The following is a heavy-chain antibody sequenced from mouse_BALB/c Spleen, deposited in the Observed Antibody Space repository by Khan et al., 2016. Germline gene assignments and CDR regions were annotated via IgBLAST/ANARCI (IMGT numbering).Heavy chain of an antibody. CDR2: IWRGGST. D-gene: IGHD4-1*01. V-gene: IGHV2-5*01. CDR1: GFSLTSYG. Sequence: QVQLKESGPGLVQPSQSLSITCTVSGFSLTSYGVHWVRQSPGKGLEWLGVIWRGGSTDYNAAFMSRLSITKDNSKSQVFFKMNSLQADDTAIYYCDKANWDGIYYYAMDYWGQGTSVTVSS. CDR3: DKANWDGIYYYAMDY. J-gene: IGHJ4*01.